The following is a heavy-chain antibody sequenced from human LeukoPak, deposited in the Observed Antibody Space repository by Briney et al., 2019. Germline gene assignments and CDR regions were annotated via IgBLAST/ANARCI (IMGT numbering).Heavy chain of an antibody. J-gene: IGHJ1*01. CDR1: GGTFSRHT. CDR3: ARDSSEFRSLIPH. V-gene: IGHV1-69*13. Sequence: GASVKVSCKASGGTFSRHTISWVRQSPGQGLEWMGGITPMFGTANYAQKFQGRVAITADESTNTAYMKLSSLRSEDTAVYYCARDSSEFRSLIPHWGQGTLVTVSS. D-gene: IGHD2-21*01. CDR2: ITPMFGTA.